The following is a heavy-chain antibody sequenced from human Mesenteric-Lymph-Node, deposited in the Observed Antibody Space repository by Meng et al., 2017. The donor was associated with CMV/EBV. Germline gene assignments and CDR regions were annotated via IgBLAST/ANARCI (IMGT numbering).Heavy chain of an antibody. J-gene: IGHJ5*02. Sequence: QVQLVQSRAEVGKPGASGMVSCKASGYIFTDFYIHWLRQAPGQGLEWMGRINPNSGVSNSAQNFQGRVTMTRETSISTAYMELGRLTSDDTAVYYCARDNVNPEGFDPWGQGTLVTVSS. D-gene: IGHD2/OR15-2a*01. CDR3: ARDNVNPEGFDP. V-gene: IGHV1-2*06. CDR2: INPNSGVS. CDR1: GYIFTDFY.